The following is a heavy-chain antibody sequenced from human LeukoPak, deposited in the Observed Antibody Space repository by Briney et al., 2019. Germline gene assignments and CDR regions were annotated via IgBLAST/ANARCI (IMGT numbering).Heavy chain of an antibody. D-gene: IGHD4-17*01. CDR3: ATCRDEFGDYGFTC. Sequence: SETLSLTCTVSGGSLSSYYWSWIRQPPRKGLELIGSIHYSGSTKYNPSLRTRLTQSLDPSNNQFSLKLSSVTAADTAVYYCATCRDEFGDYGFTCWGQGTMVTVRS. CDR1: GGSLSSYY. V-gene: IGHV4-59*08. CDR2: IHYSGST. J-gene: IGHJ4*02.